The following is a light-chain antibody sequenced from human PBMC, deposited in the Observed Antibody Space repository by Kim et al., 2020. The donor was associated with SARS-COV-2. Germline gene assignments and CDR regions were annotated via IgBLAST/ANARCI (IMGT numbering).Light chain of an antibody. V-gene: IGLV3-19*01. CDR2: GKS. CDR1: SLRSFY. J-gene: IGLJ3*02. Sequence: SSELTQDPAVSVALGHTVRITCQGDSLRSFYVSWFQQRPGQAPVLVLYGKSIRPAGIPDRFSGSRSENTASLAITGAQAEEEADYYCNSRDSSGDRLVFGGGTQLTVL. CDR3: NSRDSSGDRLV.